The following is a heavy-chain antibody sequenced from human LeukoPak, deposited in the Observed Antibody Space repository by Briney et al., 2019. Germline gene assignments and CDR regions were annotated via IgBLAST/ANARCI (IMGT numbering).Heavy chain of an antibody. J-gene: IGHJ4*02. CDR3: ARGPTYYDYVWGSYHHPMANDY. D-gene: IGHD3-16*01. CDR2: MNPNSGNT. CDR1: GYTFTSYD. Sequence: ASVKVSCKASGYTFTSYDINWVRQATGQGLEWMGWMNPNSGNTGYAQKLQGRVTMTRNTSISTAYMELSSLRSEDTAVYYCARGPTYYDYVWGSYHHPMANDYWGQGTLVTVSS. V-gene: IGHV1-8*01.